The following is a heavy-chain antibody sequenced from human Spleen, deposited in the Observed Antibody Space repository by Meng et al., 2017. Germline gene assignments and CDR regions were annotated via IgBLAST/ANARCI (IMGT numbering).Heavy chain of an antibody. J-gene: IGHJ2*01. CDR1: GCTVSSNY. CDR3: TRGLAPEGYFDL. CDR2: LYGDGTT. V-gene: IGHV3-53*01. D-gene: IGHD2-21*01. Sequence: EVQLVESGGDLMQPGGSVRLSCAASGCTVSSNYMSWIRQAPGKGLEWVSVLYGDGTTYYADSVKGRFTISRDNSKNTLYLQMNSLRAEDTAVYYCTRGLAPEGYFDLWGRGTLVTVSS.